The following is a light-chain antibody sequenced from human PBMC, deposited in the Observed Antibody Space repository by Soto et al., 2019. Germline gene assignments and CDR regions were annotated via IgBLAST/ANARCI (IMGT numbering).Light chain of an antibody. CDR2: DVS. CDR1: NSDVGGYNF. Sequence: QSALTQPASVSGSPGQSITISCTGTNSDVGGYNFVSWYQQHPGKAPKLMIYDVSNRPSGVSNRFSGSKSGNTASLNISGLQAEGEADDSCSSYTSSSIPYVFALGTKLTVL. J-gene: IGLJ1*01. CDR3: SSYTSSSIPYV. V-gene: IGLV2-14*01.